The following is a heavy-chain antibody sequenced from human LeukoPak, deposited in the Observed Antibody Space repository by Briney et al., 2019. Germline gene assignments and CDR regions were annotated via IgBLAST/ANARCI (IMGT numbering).Heavy chain of an antibody. CDR1: GFTVSSNY. J-gene: IGHJ4*02. Sequence: GGSLRLSCAASGFTVSSNYMSWVRQAPGKGLEWVSVIYSGGSTYYADSVKGRFAIARDNAKDTVYLQMSGLRAEDTAVYYCARDQGYCGSTGCIRWHDYWGQGTLVTVSS. V-gene: IGHV3-53*01. D-gene: IGHD2-2*01. CDR3: ARDQGYCGSTGCIRWHDY. CDR2: IYSGGST.